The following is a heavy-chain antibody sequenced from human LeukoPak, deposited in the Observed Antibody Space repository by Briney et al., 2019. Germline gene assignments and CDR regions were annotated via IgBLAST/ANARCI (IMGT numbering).Heavy chain of an antibody. CDR3: ARAYCSSTSCYWAHFDY. CDR1: GYSFTSYW. J-gene: IGHJ4*02. V-gene: IGHV5-51*01. Sequence: RGESLKISCKGSGYSFTSYWIGWVRQMPGKGLEWMGIIYPGDSDTRYSPSFQGQVTISADKPISTAYLQWSSLKASDTAMYYCARAYCSSTSCYWAHFDYWGQGTLVTVSP. CDR2: IYPGDSDT. D-gene: IGHD2-2*01.